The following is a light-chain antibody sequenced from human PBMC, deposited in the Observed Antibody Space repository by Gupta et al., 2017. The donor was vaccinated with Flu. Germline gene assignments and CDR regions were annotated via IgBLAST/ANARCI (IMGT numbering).Light chain of an antibody. Sequence: SYDLTQPPSVSVSPGQTASVTCFGDELENKYATWQQLKPGQTPVLVIYHDAKRPSGIPERFSGSNSGNTATLTISGTQAVDEGDYYCQTWDVNTASYVFGSGTTVTVL. J-gene: IGLJ1*01. CDR1: ELENKY. V-gene: IGLV3-1*01. CDR3: QTWDVNTASYV. CDR2: HDA.